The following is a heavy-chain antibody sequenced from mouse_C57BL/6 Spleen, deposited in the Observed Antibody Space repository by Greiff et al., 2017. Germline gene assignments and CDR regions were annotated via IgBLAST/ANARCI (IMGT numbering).Heavy chain of an antibody. Sequence: EVKLQESGPGLVKPSQSLSLTCSVTGYSITSGYYWNWIRQFPGNKLEWMGYISYDGSNNYNPSLKNRISITRDTSKNQFFLKLNSVTTEDTATYYCAREDTTVVLDYWGQGTTLTVSS. D-gene: IGHD1-1*01. CDR3: AREDTTVVLDY. V-gene: IGHV3-6*01. CDR2: ISYDGSN. J-gene: IGHJ2*01. CDR1: GYSITSGYY.